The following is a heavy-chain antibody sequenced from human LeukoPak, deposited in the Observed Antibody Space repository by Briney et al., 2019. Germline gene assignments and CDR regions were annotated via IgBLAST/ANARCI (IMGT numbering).Heavy chain of an antibody. CDR1: GGFFSGYY. D-gene: IGHD4-23*01. CDR3: ARTRWPKPFDY. J-gene: IGHJ4*02. Sequence: SETLSLTCAVYGGFFSGYYWSWIRQPPGKGLEWIGEINHSGSTNYNPSLKSRVTISVDTSKNQFSLKLSSVTAADTAVYYCARTRWPKPFDYWGQGTLVTVSS. V-gene: IGHV4-34*01. CDR2: INHSGST.